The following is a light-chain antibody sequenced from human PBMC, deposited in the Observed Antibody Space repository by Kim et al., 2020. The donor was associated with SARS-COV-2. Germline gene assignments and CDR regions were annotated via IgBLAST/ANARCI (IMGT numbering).Light chain of an antibody. CDR3: SSYTSSSAWV. Sequence: QPALTQPASVSGSPGQSISISCTGTSSDVGGYNYVSWYQQLPGKAPKLMIYAVSKRPSGVSNRLSGSKSGNTASLTISGLQTEDEADYYCSSYTSSSAWVFGGGTQLTVL. CDR2: AVS. CDR1: SSDVGGYNY. J-gene: IGLJ3*02. V-gene: IGLV2-14*03.